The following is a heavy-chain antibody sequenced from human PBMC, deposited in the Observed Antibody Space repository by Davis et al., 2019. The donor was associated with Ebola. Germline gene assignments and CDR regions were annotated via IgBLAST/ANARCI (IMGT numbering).Heavy chain of an antibody. D-gene: IGHD3-10*01. V-gene: IGHV3-48*02. Sequence: GESLMISCAASGFIFSSYSMNWVRQAPGKGLEWFSYISSSSSTIYYADSVKDRFTISRDNAKNSLYLQMNSLRDEDTAGYYCTRGRYGSGSYPFYFDYWGQGTLVTVSS. CDR1: GFIFSSYS. CDR2: ISSSSSTI. CDR3: TRGRYGSGSYPFYFDY. J-gene: IGHJ4*02.